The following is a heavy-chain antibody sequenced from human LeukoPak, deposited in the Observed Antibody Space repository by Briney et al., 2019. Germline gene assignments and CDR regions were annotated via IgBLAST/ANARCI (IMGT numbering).Heavy chain of an antibody. CDR1: GGSINSYY. CDR2: IYTTGST. D-gene: IGHD2-2*01. V-gene: IGHV4-4*07. Sequence: SETLSLTCTVSGGSINSYYFNWLRQPAGKGLEWIGRIYTTGSTNYNPSLQRRVTMSIDTSKNQFSLKLTSVSAADTAVYYCARDVVPAAHREYNWFDPWGQGTLVTVSS. CDR3: ARDVVPAAHREYNWFDP. J-gene: IGHJ5*02.